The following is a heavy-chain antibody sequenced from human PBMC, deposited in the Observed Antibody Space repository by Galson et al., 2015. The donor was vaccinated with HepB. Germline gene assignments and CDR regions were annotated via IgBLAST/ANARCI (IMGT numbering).Heavy chain of an antibody. CDR2: INPNSGGT. V-gene: IGHV1-2*02. Sequence: SVKVSCKASGYTFTGYYMHWVRQAPGQGLEWMGWINPNSGGTNYAQKFQGRVTMTRDTSISTAYMELSRLRSDDTAVYYCATDTETATITDGDYWGQGTLVTGSS. J-gene: IGHJ4*02. CDR1: GYTFTGYY. CDR3: ATDTETATITDGDY. D-gene: IGHD5-24*01.